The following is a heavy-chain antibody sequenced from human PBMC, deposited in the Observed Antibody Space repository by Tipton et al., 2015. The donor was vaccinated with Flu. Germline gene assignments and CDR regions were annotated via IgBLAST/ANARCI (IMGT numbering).Heavy chain of an antibody. V-gene: IGHV4-39*01. D-gene: IGHD2-15*01. Sequence: TLSLICSVSGGSIWGTDYSWDWLRKAPGKALEWIGGSYYNGNAYYNPSLKSRVSISVDTSRNQFSLTMYSVTAADTAVYYCATYRDWGRGALVNVFS. CDR2: SYYNGNA. J-gene: IGHJ4*02. CDR3: ATYRD. CDR1: GGSIWGTDYS.